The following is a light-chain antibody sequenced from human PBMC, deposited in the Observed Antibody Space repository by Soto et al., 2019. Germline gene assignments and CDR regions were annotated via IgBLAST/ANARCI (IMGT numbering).Light chain of an antibody. V-gene: IGKV3-20*01. Sequence: EIMLTQAPGTLSLSPGERATLSCRASQSISTYLAWYQQKPGQAPSLLIYGASNRATGIPDRFSGSGSETDFTLTISRLEPEDFAVYYCQRYDNSPYTFGQGTKLEIK. CDR3: QRYDNSPYT. CDR1: QSISTY. J-gene: IGKJ2*01. CDR2: GAS.